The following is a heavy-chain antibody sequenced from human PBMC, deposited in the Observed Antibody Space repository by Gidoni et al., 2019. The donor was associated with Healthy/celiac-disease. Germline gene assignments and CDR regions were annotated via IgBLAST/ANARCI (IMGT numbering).Heavy chain of an antibody. D-gene: IGHD5-18*01. J-gene: IGHJ4*02. V-gene: IGHV4-39*01. CDR2: IYYSGST. CDR1: GGSISSSSYY. CDR3: ARVPLAMVTGFDY. Sequence: QLQLQESGPGLVKPSETLSLTCTVSGGSISSSSYYWGWIRQPPGKGLEWIGSIYYSGSTYYNPSLKSRVTISVDTSKNQFSLKLSSVTAADTAVYYCARVPLAMVTGFDYWGQGTLVTVSS.